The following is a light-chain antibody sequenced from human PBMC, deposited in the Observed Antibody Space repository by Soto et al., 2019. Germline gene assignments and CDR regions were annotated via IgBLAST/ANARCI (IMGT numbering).Light chain of an antibody. V-gene: IGLV2-14*01. CDR2: EVS. J-gene: IGLJ3*02. CDR3: SSYTSSSTRV. CDR1: SSDVGGYNY. Sequence: QSALTQPASVSGSPGQSITISCIGTSSDVGGYNYVSWYQQHPGKAPKLMIYEVSNRPSGVSNRFSGSKSGNTASLTISGLQAEDEEDYYCSSYTSSSTRVFGGGTKLTVL.